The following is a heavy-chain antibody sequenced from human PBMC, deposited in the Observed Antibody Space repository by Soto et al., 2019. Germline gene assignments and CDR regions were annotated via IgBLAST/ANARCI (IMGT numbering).Heavy chain of an antibody. D-gene: IGHD3-22*01. CDR3: ATDSSGYYYFDY. J-gene: IGHJ4*02. CDR2: MYYSGIT. V-gene: IGHV4-39*01. Sequence: QLQLQESGPGLVKPSETLSLTCTVSGGSISSSSYYWGWIRQPPGKGLEWIGSMYYSGITYYNPSLKSRVTISVDTSKSQFSLKLSSVTAADTAVYYCATDSSGYYYFDYWGQGTLVTVSS. CDR1: GGSISSSSYY.